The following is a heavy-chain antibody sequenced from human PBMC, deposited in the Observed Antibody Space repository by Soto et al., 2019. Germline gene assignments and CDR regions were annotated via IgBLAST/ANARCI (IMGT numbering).Heavy chain of an antibody. CDR3: ARQYCGGDCYSRYYYYMDV. CDR2: ISSSSSTI. Sequence: GGSLRLSCAASGFTFSSYSMNWVRQAPGKGLEWVSYISSSSSTIYYADSVKGRFTISRDNAKNSLYLQMNSLRAEDTAVYYCARQYCGGDCYSRYYYYMDVWGKGTTVIVSS. V-gene: IGHV3-48*01. CDR1: GFTFSSYS. J-gene: IGHJ6*03. D-gene: IGHD2-21*01.